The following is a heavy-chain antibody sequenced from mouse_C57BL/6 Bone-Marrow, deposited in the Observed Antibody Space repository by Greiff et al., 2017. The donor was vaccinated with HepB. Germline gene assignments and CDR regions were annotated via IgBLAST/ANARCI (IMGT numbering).Heavy chain of an antibody. CDR2: INHSSGYT. Sequence: QVQLKQSGAELAKPGASVKLSCKASGYTFTSYWMHWVKQRPGQGLEWIGYINHSSGYTKYNQKFKDKATLTADKSSSTAYIQLSSLTYEDSAVYYCARSGNRRWGNTGFAYWGQGTLVTVSA. V-gene: IGHV1-7*01. CDR1: GYTFTSYW. D-gene: IGHD2-1*01. J-gene: IGHJ3*01. CDR3: ARSGNRRWGNTGFAY.